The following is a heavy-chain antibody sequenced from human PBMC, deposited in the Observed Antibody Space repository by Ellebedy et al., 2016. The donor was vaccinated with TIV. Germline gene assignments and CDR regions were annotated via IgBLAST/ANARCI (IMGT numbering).Heavy chain of an antibody. CDR3: AREIGDCSGGSCSLIRYRYFDL. CDR2: ISGSGGST. D-gene: IGHD2-15*01. V-gene: IGHV3-23*01. J-gene: IGHJ2*01. Sequence: GGSLRLXXAASGFTFSSYAMSWVRQAPGKGLEWVSAISGSGGSTYYADSVKGRFTISRDNSKNTLYLQMNSLRAEDTAVYYCAREIGDCSGGSCSLIRYRYFDLWGRGTLVTVSS. CDR1: GFTFSSYA.